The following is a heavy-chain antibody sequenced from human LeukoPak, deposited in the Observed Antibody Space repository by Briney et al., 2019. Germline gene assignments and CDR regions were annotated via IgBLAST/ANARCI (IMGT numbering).Heavy chain of an antibody. Sequence: SQTLSLTCTVSGGSISSGGYYWSWIRQHPGKGLEWIGYIYYSGSTYYNPSLKSRVTISVDTSKNQFSLKLSSVTAADTAVYYCARVGGGYYYYMDVWGKGTTVTVSS. V-gene: IGHV4-31*03. CDR3: ARVGGGYYYYMDV. CDR2: IYYSGST. D-gene: IGHD2-15*01. J-gene: IGHJ6*03. CDR1: GGSISSGGYY.